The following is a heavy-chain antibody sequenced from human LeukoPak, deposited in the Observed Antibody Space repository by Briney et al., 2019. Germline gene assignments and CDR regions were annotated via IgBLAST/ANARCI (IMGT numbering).Heavy chain of an antibody. CDR1: GFTFSSYG. CDR3: AKGRGQSYPHYYFDS. V-gene: IGHV3-30*02. J-gene: IGHJ4*02. CDR2: VRYDGSNK. Sequence: GGSLRLSCAASGFTFSSYGMHWVRQAPGKGLEWVAFVRYDGSNKYYADSVKGRFTISRDSSKNTLYLQMNSLRPEDTAVYYCAKGRGQSYPHYYFDSWGQGTLVTVSS. D-gene: IGHD5-18*01.